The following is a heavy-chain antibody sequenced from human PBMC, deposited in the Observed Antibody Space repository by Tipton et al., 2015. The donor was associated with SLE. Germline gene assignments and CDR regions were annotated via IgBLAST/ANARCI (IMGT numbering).Heavy chain of an antibody. CDR2: IWYDGSNN. Sequence: QLVQSGGGVVQPGRSLRLSCAASGFTFSSYGMHWVRQAPGKGLEWVAVIWYDGSNNYYADSVKGRFTISRDNSKNTLYLQMNSLRVEDTAVYYCARGGHDDLPDRFDIWGQGTMVTVSS. V-gene: IGHV3-33*01. J-gene: IGHJ3*02. D-gene: IGHD3-16*01. CDR3: ARGGHDDLPDRFDI. CDR1: GFTFSSYG.